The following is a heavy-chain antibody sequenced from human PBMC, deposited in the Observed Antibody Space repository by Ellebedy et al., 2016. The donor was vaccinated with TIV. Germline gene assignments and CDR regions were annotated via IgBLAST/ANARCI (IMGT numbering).Heavy chain of an antibody. J-gene: IGHJ3*01. CDR2: IVGIGYTT. D-gene: IGHD1-26*01. CDR1: GFTFSSYT. V-gene: IGHV3-48*02. Sequence: GGSLRLXCVASGFTFSSYTMSCVRQGPGKGLEWLSHIVGIGYTTYYADSVRGRFTISRDNDRDSLYLHMSSLRHEDTAVYYCARRGNYLENAFDVWGQGTVVTVSS. CDR3: ARRGNYLENAFDV.